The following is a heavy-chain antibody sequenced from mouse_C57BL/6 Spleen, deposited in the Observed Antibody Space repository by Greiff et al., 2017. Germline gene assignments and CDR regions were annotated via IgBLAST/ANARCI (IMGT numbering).Heavy chain of an antibody. Sequence: QVQLQQSGPELVKPGASVKISCKASGYSFTSYYIHWVKQRPGQGLEWIGWIYPGSGNTKYNEKFKGKATLTADTSSSTAYMQLSSLTSEDSAVYSCASRLYDGYYFDYWGQGTTLTVSS. CDR1: GYSFTSYY. D-gene: IGHD2-3*01. CDR2: IYPGSGNT. CDR3: ASRLYDGYYFDY. V-gene: IGHV1-66*01. J-gene: IGHJ2*01.